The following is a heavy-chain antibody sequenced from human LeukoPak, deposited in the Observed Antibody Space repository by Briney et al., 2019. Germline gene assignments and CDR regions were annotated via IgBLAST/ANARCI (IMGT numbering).Heavy chain of an antibody. CDR2: ISWNSGSI. CDR3: ARGLNLQATAFDI. D-gene: IGHD5-12*01. Sequence: PGRSLRLSCAASGFTFDEYTMHWVRQAPGKGLEWVSGISWNSGSIGYADSVKGRFTISRDNAKNSLYLQMNSLRAEDTALYYCARGLNLQATAFDIWGQGTMVTVSS. J-gene: IGHJ3*02. CDR1: GFTFDEYT. V-gene: IGHV3-9*01.